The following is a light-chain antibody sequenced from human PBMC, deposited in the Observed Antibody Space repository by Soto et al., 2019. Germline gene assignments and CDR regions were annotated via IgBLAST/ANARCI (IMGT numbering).Light chain of an antibody. Sequence: QSVLTQPRSVSGSPGQSVTISCTGTSSDVGGYNYVSWYQQHPGKAPKLMIYDVSKRPSGVPDRFSGSKSGNTASLTISGLQAEDEADDYCCSYAGSYTLFGGGTKLTVL. CDR2: DVS. CDR3: CSYAGSYTL. J-gene: IGLJ2*01. V-gene: IGLV2-11*01. CDR1: SSDVGGYNY.